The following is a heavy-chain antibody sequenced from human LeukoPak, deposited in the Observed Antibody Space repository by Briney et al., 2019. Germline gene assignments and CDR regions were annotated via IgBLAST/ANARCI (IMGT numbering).Heavy chain of an antibody. CDR3: ARSRGTTLVTRFDY. D-gene: IGHD5-18*01. Sequence: PAETLSLTCTVSGGSISNYYCSWIRQPAGKGLEWIGRINTSGSTDYNPSLKSRVTMPVDASKNQFSLNLRSLTAADTAVYYCARSRGTTLVTRFDYWGQGTLVTVSS. J-gene: IGHJ4*02. CDR2: INTSGST. V-gene: IGHV4-4*07. CDR1: GGSISNYY.